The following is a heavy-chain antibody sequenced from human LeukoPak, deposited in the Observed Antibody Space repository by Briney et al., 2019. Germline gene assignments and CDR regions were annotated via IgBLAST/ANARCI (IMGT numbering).Heavy chain of an antibody. J-gene: IGHJ3*02. CDR3: ARDLDYYGSGSFFNI. CDR1: GYTFIDYY. CDR2: INPNSDVT. V-gene: IGHV1-2*02. Sequence: ASVKVSCKASGYTFIDYYIHWVRQAPGQGLEWMGSINPNSDVTNYAQNFQGRVTMTRDTFIRTAYMELSRLRSDDTAVYYCARDLDYYGSGSFFNIWGQGTMVTASS. D-gene: IGHD3-10*01.